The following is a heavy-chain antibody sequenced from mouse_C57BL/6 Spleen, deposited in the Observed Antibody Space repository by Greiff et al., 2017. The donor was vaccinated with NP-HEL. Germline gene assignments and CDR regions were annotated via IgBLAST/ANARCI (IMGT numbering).Heavy chain of an antibody. D-gene: IGHD4-1*01. CDR3: ARRGGNWDYFDY. Sequence: VQLQQPGAELVKPGASVKLSCKASGYTFTSYWMHWVKQRPGQGLEWIGMIHPNSGSTNYNEKFKSKATLTVDKSSSTAYMQLSSLTSEDSAVYYCARRGGNWDYFDYWGQGTTLTVSS. CDR1: GYTFTSYW. V-gene: IGHV1-64*01. J-gene: IGHJ2*01. CDR2: IHPNSGST.